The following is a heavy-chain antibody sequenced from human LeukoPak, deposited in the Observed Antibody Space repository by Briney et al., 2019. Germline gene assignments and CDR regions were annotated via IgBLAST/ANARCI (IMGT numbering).Heavy chain of an antibody. CDR3: ARMAAADTFDY. CDR2: INHSGST. D-gene: IGHD6-13*01. V-gene: IGHV4-34*01. Sequence: PSETLSLTCAVYGGPFSGYYWSWIRQPPGKGLEWIGEINHSGSTNYNPSLKSRVTISVDTSKNQFSLKLSSVTAADTAVYYCARMAAADTFDYWGQGTLVTVSS. J-gene: IGHJ4*02. CDR1: GGPFSGYY.